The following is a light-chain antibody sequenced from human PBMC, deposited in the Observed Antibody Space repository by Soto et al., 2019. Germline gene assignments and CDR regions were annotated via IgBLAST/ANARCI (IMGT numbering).Light chain of an antibody. CDR3: HQYGSSSRT. Sequence: DIQMTQSPSTLSAFVGDRVIITCRASQSISTSLAWYQQQPGKAPKLLIYLASYLESGFPARFSGSGSATDFTLSISSLQPEDFATYYCHQYGSSSRTFGQGTKVEIK. CDR2: LAS. V-gene: IGKV1-5*03. J-gene: IGKJ1*01. CDR1: QSISTS.